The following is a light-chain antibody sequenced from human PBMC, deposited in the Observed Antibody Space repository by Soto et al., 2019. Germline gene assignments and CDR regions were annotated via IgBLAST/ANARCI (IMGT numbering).Light chain of an antibody. CDR2: AAS. CDR1: QGITND. CDR3: QQYNSYPLT. Sequence: DIQMTQSPSSLSASVGDRVTITCWASQGITNDLGWYQQKPGKAPKRLIYAASSLQSGVPSRFRGSGSGTEFTLTISSLQPEDIATYYCQQYNSYPLTFGGGTKVEVK. J-gene: IGKJ4*01. V-gene: IGKV1-17*01.